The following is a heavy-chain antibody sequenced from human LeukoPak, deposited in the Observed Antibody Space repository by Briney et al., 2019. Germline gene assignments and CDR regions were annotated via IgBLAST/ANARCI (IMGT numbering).Heavy chain of an antibody. CDR3: ARSDGYGLVGI. Sequence: PSETLSLTCSVSGVSISSGSNYWGWIRHPPGKTLEWIGSIYSSGSTHYNPSLKSRVIILIDTAKNHFSLNLSSVTAADTAVYYCARSDGYGLVGIWGQGTMVTVSS. J-gene: IGHJ3*02. CDR2: IYSSGST. D-gene: IGHD3-10*01. V-gene: IGHV4-39*07. CDR1: GVSISSGSNY.